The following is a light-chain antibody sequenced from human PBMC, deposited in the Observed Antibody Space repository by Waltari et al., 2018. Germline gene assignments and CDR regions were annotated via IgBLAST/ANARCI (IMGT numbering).Light chain of an antibody. CDR2: QDS. Sequence: SSELTQPSPVSVSPGQTARITCSGDMLPKNNTRWFQQKPGQATVLVLYQDSARPPGIPERFSGSSSGTTVTLTISGAQVEDEADYYCYSTTDNNLGVFGPGTRVTVL. CDR1: MLPKNN. CDR3: YSTTDNNLGV. V-gene: IGLV3-27*01. J-gene: IGLJ1*01.